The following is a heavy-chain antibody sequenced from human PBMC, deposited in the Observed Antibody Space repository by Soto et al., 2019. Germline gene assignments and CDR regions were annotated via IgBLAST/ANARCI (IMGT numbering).Heavy chain of an antibody. D-gene: IGHD7-27*01. CDR2: INAGYGNT. V-gene: IGHV1-3*01. Sequence: ASVKVSFKASGYTFSSYAMHWVRQAPGQRLEWMGWINAGYGNTKSSQKFQDRVTISRDTSASTAYTELTSLRSEDTAVYYCARDTGDGTFDFWGQGTLVTVSS. J-gene: IGHJ4*02. CDR3: ARDTGDGTFDF. CDR1: GYTFSSYA.